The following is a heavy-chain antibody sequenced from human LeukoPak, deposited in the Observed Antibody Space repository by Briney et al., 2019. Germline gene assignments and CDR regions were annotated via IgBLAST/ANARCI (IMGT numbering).Heavy chain of an antibody. V-gene: IGHV4-39*01. J-gene: IGHJ4*02. CDR1: GGSISSSSYY. CDR3: ARLAMRDGYSIIFDY. D-gene: IGHD5-24*01. CDR2: IYYSGST. Sequence: SETLSLTCTVSGGSISSSSYYWGWIRQLPGKGLEWIGSIYYSGSTYYNPSLKSRVTISVDTSKNQFSLKLSSVTAADTAVYYCARLAMRDGYSIIFDYWGQGTLVTVSS.